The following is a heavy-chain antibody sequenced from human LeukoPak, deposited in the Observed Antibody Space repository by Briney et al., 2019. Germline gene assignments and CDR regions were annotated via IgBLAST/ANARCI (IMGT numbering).Heavy chain of an antibody. V-gene: IGHV3-48*01. CDR2: ISSSSSTI. Sequence: GGSLRLSCAASGLTFSSYSMNWVRQAPGKGLEWVSYISSSSSTIYYADSVKGRFTISRDNAENSLYLQMNSLRAEDTAVYYCARVQRAITMIVVVDTSDYWGQGTLVTVSS. D-gene: IGHD3-22*01. J-gene: IGHJ4*02. CDR1: GLTFSSYS. CDR3: ARVQRAITMIVVVDTSDY.